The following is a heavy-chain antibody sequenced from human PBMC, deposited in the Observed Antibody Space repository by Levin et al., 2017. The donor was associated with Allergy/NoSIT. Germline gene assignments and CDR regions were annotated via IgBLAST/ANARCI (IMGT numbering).Heavy chain of an antibody. D-gene: IGHD6-6*01. J-gene: IGHJ4*02. CDR1: GFTFSSYA. V-gene: IGHV3-23*01. CDR3: AKHRQYSSSPQDY. Sequence: GGSLRLSCAASGFTFSSYAMSWVRQAPGKGLEWVSAISGSGASTYYADSVKGRFTISRDKSKNTVYLQMNSLRAEDTAVYYCAKHRQYSSSPQDYWGQGTLLTVSS. CDR2: ISGSGAST.